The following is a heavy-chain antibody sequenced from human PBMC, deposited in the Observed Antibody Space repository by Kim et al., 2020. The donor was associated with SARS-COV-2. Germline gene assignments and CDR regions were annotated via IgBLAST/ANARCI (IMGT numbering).Heavy chain of an antibody. CDR1: GYTLTELS. D-gene: IGHD1-26*01. J-gene: IGHJ5*02. CDR3: ATGVGMGVPSWFDP. CDR2: FDPEDGET. V-gene: IGHV1-24*01. Sequence: ASVKVSCKVSGYTLTELSMHWVRQAPGKGLEWMGGFDPEDGETIYAQKFQGRVTMTEDTSTDTAYMEPSSLRSEDTAVYYCATGVGMGVPSWFDPWGQGPLVTVST.